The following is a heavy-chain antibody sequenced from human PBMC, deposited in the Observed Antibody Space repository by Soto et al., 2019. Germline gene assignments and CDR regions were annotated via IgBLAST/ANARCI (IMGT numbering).Heavy chain of an antibody. J-gene: IGHJ6*02. CDR3: ARDLSPPYDFWSGYYSGGYYYYGMDV. V-gene: IGHV3-30-3*01. Sequence: QVQLVESGGGVVQPGRSLRLSCAASGFTFSSYAMHWVRQAPGKGLEWVAVISYDGSNKYYADSVKGRFTISRDNSKNTLYLQMNSLRAEDTAVYYCARDLSPPYDFWSGYYSGGYYYYGMDVWGQGTTVTVSS. CDR1: GFTFSSYA. D-gene: IGHD3-3*01. CDR2: ISYDGSNK.